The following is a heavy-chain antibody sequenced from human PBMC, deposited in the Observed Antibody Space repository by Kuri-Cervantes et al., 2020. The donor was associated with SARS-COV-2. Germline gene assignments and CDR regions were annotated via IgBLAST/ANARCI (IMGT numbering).Heavy chain of an antibody. Sequence: GESLKISCEGSGFTFSNHALYWIRQAPGEGLEWVAVVSYDGGSEWYADSLKGRFSISRDNSKNTVYLQMNSLRTEDTALYYCARETFWSGYYFYGNTDHWGQGTLVTVSS. CDR3: ARETFWSGYYFYGNTDH. J-gene: IGHJ4*02. CDR2: VSYDGGSE. V-gene: IGHV3-30-3*01. D-gene: IGHD3-3*01. CDR1: GFTFSNHA.